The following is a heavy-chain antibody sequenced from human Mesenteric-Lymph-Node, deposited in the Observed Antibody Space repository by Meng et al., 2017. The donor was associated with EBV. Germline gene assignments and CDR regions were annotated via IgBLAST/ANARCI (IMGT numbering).Heavy chain of an antibody. CDR3: VRETLGYGGINWFDP. V-gene: IGHV4-34*01. CDR1: GVSFSYYY. J-gene: IGHJ5*02. Sequence: QVQLQQVGSGLLKPSETLSLTCSVDGVSFSYYYWNWIRQSPGKGLEWIGEINDSGNTNYNPSLKSRVIISVDTSKNQFSLNLSSVTAADTAVYYCVRETLGYGGINWFDPWGQGTLVTVSS. CDR2: INDSGNT. D-gene: IGHD4-23*01.